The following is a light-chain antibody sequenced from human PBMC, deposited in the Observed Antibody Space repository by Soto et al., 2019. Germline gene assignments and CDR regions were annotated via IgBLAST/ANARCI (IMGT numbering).Light chain of an antibody. CDR3: CSYAGSYTYYV. Sequence: ALTQPRSVSGSPGQSVTISCTGTSSDVGGYNYVSWYQQHPGKAPKLMIYDVSKRPSGVPDRFSGSKSSNTASLTISGLQAEDEADYYCCSYAGSYTYYVFGTGTKVTVL. CDR2: DVS. J-gene: IGLJ1*01. V-gene: IGLV2-11*01. CDR1: SSDVGGYNY.